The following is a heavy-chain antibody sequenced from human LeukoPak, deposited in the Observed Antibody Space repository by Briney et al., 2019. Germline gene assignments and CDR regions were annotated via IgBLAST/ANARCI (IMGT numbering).Heavy chain of an antibody. V-gene: IGHV3-74*01. J-gene: IGHJ4*02. CDR2: NNSDGSTT. CDR1: GFSFSSYW. CDR3: ASCSEVTGVH. Sequence: TRGSLRLSCADSGFSFSSYWMRWGCHAPRKGLLWILRNNSDGSTTNNADSVKGRFTIYIDNAKKTVYLQIINLRAEDTAMYYCASCSEVTGVHWGQGTLVTVSS. D-gene: IGHD1-14*01.